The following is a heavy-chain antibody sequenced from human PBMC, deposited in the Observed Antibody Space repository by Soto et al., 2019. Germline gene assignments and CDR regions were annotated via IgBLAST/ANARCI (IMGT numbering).Heavy chain of an antibody. Sequence: VGSLRLSCAASGFTFSSYSMNWVRQAPGKGLEWVSSISSSSSYIYYADSVKGRFAISRDNAKNSLYLQMNSLRAEDTAVYYCARESQLPRGMDVWGQGTTVTVSS. J-gene: IGHJ6*02. CDR3: ARESQLPRGMDV. V-gene: IGHV3-21*01. CDR2: ISSSSSYI. D-gene: IGHD2-2*01. CDR1: GFTFSSYS.